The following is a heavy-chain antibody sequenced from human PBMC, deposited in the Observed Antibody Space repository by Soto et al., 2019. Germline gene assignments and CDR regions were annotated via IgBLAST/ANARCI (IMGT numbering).Heavy chain of an antibody. J-gene: IGHJ5*01. D-gene: IGHD3-10*01. V-gene: IGHV4-39*01. CDR3: ARRERYYGSPGWFDP. CDR2: VYYNENT. CDR1: GASINNFAYY. Sequence: SETLSLTCSVSGASINNFAYYWGWIRQPPGRGLEWIGTVYYNENTYYNPSLKSRVAISVDTAKNQFSLNLRSVTAADTAIYFCARRERYYGSPGWFDPWGQGTLVTVSS.